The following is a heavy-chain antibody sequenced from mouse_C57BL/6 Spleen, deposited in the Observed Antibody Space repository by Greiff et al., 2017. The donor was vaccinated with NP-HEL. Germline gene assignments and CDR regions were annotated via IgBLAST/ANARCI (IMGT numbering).Heavy chain of an antibody. CDR1: GYTFTSYW. CDR2: IDPNSGGT. Sequence: QVQLKQPGAELVKPGASVKLSCKASGYTFTSYWMHWVKQRPGRGLEWIGRIDPNSGGTKYNEKFKSKATLTVDKPSSTAYMQLSSLTSEDSAVDYCARGAVVATHWYFDVWGTGTTVTVSS. V-gene: IGHV1-72*01. CDR3: ARGAVVATHWYFDV. J-gene: IGHJ1*03. D-gene: IGHD1-1*01.